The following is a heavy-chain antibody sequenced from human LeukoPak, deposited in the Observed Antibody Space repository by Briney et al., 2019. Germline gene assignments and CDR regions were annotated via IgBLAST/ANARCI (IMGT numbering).Heavy chain of an antibody. Sequence: PGGSLRLSCAASGFTFTDYSMHWVRQAPGKGLEWVSSISSSSSYIYYADSVKGRFTISRDNAKNSLYLQMNSLRAEDTAVYYCARDKAGTRAFDIWGQGTMVTVSS. V-gene: IGHV3-21*01. CDR2: ISSSSSYI. D-gene: IGHD6-13*01. CDR1: GFTFTDYS. J-gene: IGHJ3*02. CDR3: ARDKAGTRAFDI.